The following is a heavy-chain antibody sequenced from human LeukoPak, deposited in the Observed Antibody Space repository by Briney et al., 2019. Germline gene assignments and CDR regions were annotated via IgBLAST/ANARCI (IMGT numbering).Heavy chain of an antibody. Sequence: SETLSLTCTVSGGSISSYYWSWIRQPPGKGLEWIGYIYYSGSTNYNPSLKSRVTISVDTSKNQFSLKLSSVTAADTAVYYYARLGKEWLSFLGWFDPWGQGTLVTVSS. J-gene: IGHJ5*02. CDR3: ARLGKEWLSFLGWFDP. V-gene: IGHV4-59*08. CDR2: IYYSGST. D-gene: IGHD3-3*01. CDR1: GGSISSYY.